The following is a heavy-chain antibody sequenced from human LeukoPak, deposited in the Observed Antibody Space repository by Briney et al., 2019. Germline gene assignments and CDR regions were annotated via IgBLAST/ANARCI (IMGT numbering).Heavy chain of an antibody. J-gene: IGHJ4*02. V-gene: IGHV3-9*01. CDR3: AKGSTGSFLTDY. CDR2: ISWNSGSI. D-gene: IGHD1-26*01. Sequence: GGSLRLSCAASGFTFGNYGMSWVRQDPGKGLEGVSGISWNSGSIGYADSVKGRFTISRDNAKKSLFLQMNSLRAEDTALYYCAKGSTGSFLTDYWGQGTLVTVSS. CDR1: GFTFGNYG.